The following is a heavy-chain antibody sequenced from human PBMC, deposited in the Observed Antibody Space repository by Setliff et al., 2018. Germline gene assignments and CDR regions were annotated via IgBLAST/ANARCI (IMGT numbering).Heavy chain of an antibody. J-gene: IGHJ4*02. CDR1: TFTFSKYA. CDR2: IGASGDRT. V-gene: IGHV3-23*01. Sequence: GGSLRLSCVASTFTFSKYAITWVRQAPGKGLEWVSSIGASGDRTYYADSVRGRFTISRDNSKNTVYLQMSSLRVEDTAIYYCARATASLPTTASDYWGQGTLVTVSS. CDR3: ARATASLPTTASDY. D-gene: IGHD2-21*02.